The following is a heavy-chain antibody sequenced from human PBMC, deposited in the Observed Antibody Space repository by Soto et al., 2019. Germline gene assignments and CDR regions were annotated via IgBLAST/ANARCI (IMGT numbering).Heavy chain of an antibody. CDR3: ARGWGAAADYFDF. D-gene: IGHD6-13*01. J-gene: IGHJ4*02. CDR2: MSSSTSHT. CDR1: GFTFSDYY. Sequence: QVQLVESGGGLVKPGGSLRLSCAVSGFTFSDYYMNWIRQAPGKGLEWVSYMSSSTSHTNYADSVKGRFTISRDNAKNALFLQRNSLRAEDTAVYYCARGWGAAADYFDFWGQGTLVTVSS. V-gene: IGHV3-11*05.